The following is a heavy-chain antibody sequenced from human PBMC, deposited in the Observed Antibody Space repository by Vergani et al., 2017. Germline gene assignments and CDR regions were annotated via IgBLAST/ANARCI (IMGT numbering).Heavy chain of an antibody. CDR1: GYTFSNYY. V-gene: IGHV1-46*03. CDR2: INPSGGHT. D-gene: IGHD3-9*01. CDR3: ARGDYGILTGYRY. J-gene: IGHJ4*02. Sequence: QVQVVQSGAAVKKSGASVKVSCKTSGYTFSNYYMHWVRQAPGQGLEWMGIINPSGGHTNYAPKFQGRVTMTRDTSTCTVYMELSSLRSEAPAIYDCARGDYGILTGYRYWGQGTLVTVSA.